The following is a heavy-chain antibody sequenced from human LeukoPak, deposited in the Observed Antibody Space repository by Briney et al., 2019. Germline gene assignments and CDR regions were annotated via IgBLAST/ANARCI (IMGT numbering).Heavy chain of an antibody. CDR3: ARDLPQYYDFWSGYFYYYYYYMDV. D-gene: IGHD3-3*01. CDR1: GYTFTSYG. J-gene: IGHJ6*03. Sequence: ASVKVSCKASGYTFTSYGISWVRQAPGQGLEWMGWISAYNGNTNYAQKLQGRVTMTTDTSTSTAYMELRSLRSDDTAVYYCARDLPQYYDFWSGYFYYYYYYMDVWGKGTTVTVSS. CDR2: ISAYNGNT. V-gene: IGHV1-18*01.